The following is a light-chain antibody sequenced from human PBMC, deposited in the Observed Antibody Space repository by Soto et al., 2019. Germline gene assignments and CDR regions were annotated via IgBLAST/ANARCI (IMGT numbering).Light chain of an antibody. V-gene: IGKV3-20*01. CDR1: QRVDTSF. Sequence: EIVLTQSPGTLSLSPGDSATLSFRASQRVDTSFVAWYLQKPGQAPRLLIYGTSNRATGIPDRFSASGSGTDFTLTISRLEPEDFAVYFCHQYGASPRTFGQGTKVDIK. CDR3: HQYGASPRT. J-gene: IGKJ1*01. CDR2: GTS.